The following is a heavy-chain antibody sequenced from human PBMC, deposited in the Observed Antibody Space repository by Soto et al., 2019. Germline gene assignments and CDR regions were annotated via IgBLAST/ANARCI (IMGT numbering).Heavy chain of an antibody. Sequence: VQLQQSGPGLVKPSQTLSLMCDISGDSVSSVTATWSWIRQSPSRGLEWLGRTYYRSKWYNDYAMSVKGRIVITPDTSKNQVSLQLNSVTPENTATYFCARDGSGFHWYFDVWGRGTLVTVSS. CDR2: TYYRSKWYN. CDR3: ARDGSGFHWYFDV. D-gene: IGHD6-19*01. J-gene: IGHJ2*01. CDR1: GDSVSSVTAT. V-gene: IGHV6-1*01.